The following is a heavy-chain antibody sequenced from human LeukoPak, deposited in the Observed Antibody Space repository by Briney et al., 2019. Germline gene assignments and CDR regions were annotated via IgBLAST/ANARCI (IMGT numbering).Heavy chain of an antibody. Sequence: PGGSLRLSCAASGFTFSSYSMNWVRQAPGKGLEWVSSISSSSSYIYYADSVKDRFTISRDNSKNTVYLQMNSLRAEDTAVYYCAREVYCGGDCYCCVGYFDLWGRGTLVTVSS. J-gene: IGHJ2*01. CDR1: GFTFSSYS. CDR3: AREVYCGGDCYCCVGYFDL. CDR2: ISSSSSYI. D-gene: IGHD2-21*02. V-gene: IGHV3-21*01.